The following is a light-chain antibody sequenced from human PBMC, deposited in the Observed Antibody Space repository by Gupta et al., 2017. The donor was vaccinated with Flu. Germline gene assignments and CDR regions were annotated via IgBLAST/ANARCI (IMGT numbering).Light chain of an antibody. V-gene: IGKV1-5*03. Sequence: DTQLTQSPSTLSASIGDRVTITCRASQSMSSWLAWYQQKPGKAPRLLIYKASTLQSGVPSRFSGSGSGTEFTLTISGLQPDDFATYYCQQYYNYPYTFGQGTKLE. CDR1: QSMSSW. CDR3: QQYYNYPYT. CDR2: KAS. J-gene: IGKJ2*01.